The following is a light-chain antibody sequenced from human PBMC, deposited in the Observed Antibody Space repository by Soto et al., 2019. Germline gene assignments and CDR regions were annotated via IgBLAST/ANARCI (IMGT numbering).Light chain of an antibody. Sequence: DIQMTQSPSSLSASVGDRVTITCQASQDISNYLNWYQQKPGKAPKLLIYDASNLETGVPSRFSGSGSGTDFTFTISRLQPEDIATYYCQQYDNLPPLFGGGTKVEIK. CDR1: QDISNY. J-gene: IGKJ4*01. V-gene: IGKV1-33*01. CDR2: DAS. CDR3: QQYDNLPPL.